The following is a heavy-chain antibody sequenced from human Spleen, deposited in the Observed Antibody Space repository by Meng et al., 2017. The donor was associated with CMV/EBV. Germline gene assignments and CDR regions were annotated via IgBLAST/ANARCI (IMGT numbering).Heavy chain of an antibody. Sequence: GESLKISCAASGFTFSTYMMNWVRQAPGRGLEWISYIDDISRTIYYADSVKGRFTISRDNAKNSLYLEMNSLRAEDTAVYYCARLPDYFDSSGFDYWGQGTLVTVSS. CDR3: ARLPDYFDSSGFDY. CDR2: IDDISRTI. CDR1: GFTFSTYM. V-gene: IGHV3-48*04. J-gene: IGHJ4*02. D-gene: IGHD3-22*01.